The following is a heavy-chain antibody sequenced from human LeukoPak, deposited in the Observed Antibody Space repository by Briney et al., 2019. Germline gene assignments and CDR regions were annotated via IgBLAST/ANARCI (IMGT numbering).Heavy chain of an antibody. CDR2: IYTSGST. CDR1: GGSISSYY. CDR3: AREVYYYGSGSYFNY. D-gene: IGHD3-10*01. Sequence: SETLSLTCTVSGGSISSYYWSWIRQPPGKGLEWIGRIYTSGSTNYNPSLKSRVTMSVDTSKNQFSLKLSSVTAADTAVYYCAREVYYYGSGSYFNYWGQGTLVTVSS. J-gene: IGHJ4*02. V-gene: IGHV4-4*07.